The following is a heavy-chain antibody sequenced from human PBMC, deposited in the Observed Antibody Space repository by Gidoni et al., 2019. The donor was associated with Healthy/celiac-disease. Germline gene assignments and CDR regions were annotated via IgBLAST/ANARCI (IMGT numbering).Heavy chain of an antibody. CDR1: GFSLSTSGVG. CDR3: ALNVPAANYDAFDI. J-gene: IGHJ3*02. CDR2: IYWDDDK. D-gene: IGHD2-2*01. Sequence: QITLKESGPTLVKPTQTLTLTCTFSGFSLSTSGVGVGWIRQPPGKALEWLALIYWDDDKRYSPSLKSRLTITKDTSKNQVVLTMTNMDPVDTATYYCALNVPAANYDAFDIWGQGTMVTVSS. V-gene: IGHV2-5*02.